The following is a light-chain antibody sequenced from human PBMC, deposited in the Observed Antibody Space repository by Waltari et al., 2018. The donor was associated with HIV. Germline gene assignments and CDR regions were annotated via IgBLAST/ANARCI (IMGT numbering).Light chain of an antibody. CDR2: KAS. V-gene: IGKV1-5*03. CDR1: QSISSW. Sequence: DIQMTQSPSTLSASVGDRVTITCRASQSISSWLAWYQQKPGKAPKLLIYKASSLESGVPARVSGSGSGTEFTLTISSLQHDDFATYYCKQYNSYPYTVGQGTKLEIK. J-gene: IGKJ2*01. CDR3: KQYNSYPYT.